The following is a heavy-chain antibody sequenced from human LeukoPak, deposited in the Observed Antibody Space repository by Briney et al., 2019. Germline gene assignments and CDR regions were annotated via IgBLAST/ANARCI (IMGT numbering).Heavy chain of an antibody. D-gene: IGHD3-10*01. J-gene: IGHJ6*02. V-gene: IGHV4-31*03. CDR3: ARDHSYYFGSGTSTLDV. Sequence: PSETLSLTCTFSGASISTGGYYWTWIRQPPGEGLEWIGYIYYTGAIGYNPSLKSRLTISLDTSKNQFSLKLNSVTAADTAVYYCARDHSYYFGSGTSTLDVWGQGTAVTVSS. CDR2: IYYTGAI. CDR1: GASISTGGYY.